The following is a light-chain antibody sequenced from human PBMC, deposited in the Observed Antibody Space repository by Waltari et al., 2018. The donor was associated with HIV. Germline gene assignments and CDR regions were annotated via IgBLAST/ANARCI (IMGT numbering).Light chain of an antibody. J-gene: IGKJ3*01. Sequence: DTQVTQSPPSLSATVGDRVTITCRASQGIGTSLAWFLQRPGKAPTPLIYAASTLQTGVPTKFSGYGYGTDFTLTISSLQPEDLGTYYCQQYKTYPFTFGPGTKVHI. CDR3: QQYKTYPFT. CDR1: QGIGTS. V-gene: IGKV1-16*02. CDR2: AAS.